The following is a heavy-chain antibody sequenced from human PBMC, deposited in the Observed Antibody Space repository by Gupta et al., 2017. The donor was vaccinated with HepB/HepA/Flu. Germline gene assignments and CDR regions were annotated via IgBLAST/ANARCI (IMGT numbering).Heavy chain of an antibody. CDR1: GFTFNNYA. CDR3: ARGNGPNLGSYVDY. D-gene: IGHD1-1*01. Sequence: QVQVVESGGGVVQPGRSLRLSCVVSGFTFNNYAMHWVRQAPGKGLEWVAVISYNGVTKQSADSVRGRFTISRDNSKDTVSLQMKRLRTEETAVYFCARGNGPNLGSYVDYGGQGTLVTVSS. V-gene: IGHV3-30*19. CDR2: ISYNGVTK. J-gene: IGHJ4*02.